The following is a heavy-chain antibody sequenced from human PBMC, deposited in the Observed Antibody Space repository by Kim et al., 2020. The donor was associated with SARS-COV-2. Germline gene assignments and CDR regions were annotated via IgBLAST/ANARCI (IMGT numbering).Heavy chain of an antibody. CDR3: ARDSSSWYNNYYGMDV. D-gene: IGHD6-13*01. CDR2: ISAYNGNT. V-gene: IGHV1-18*01. J-gene: IGHJ6*02. Sequence: ASVKVSCKASGYTFTSYGISWVRQAPGQGLEWMGWISAYNGNTNYAQKLQGRVTMTTDTSTSTAYMELRSLRSDDTAVYYCARDSSSWYNNYYGMDVWGQGTTVTVSS. CDR1: GYTFTSYG.